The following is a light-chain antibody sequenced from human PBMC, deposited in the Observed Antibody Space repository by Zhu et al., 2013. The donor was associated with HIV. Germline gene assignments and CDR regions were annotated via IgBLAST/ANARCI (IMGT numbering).Light chain of an antibody. Sequence: DIQMTQSPSTLSASVGDRVTITCRASQSISNWLAWFQQRPGKAPKLLIYKASSLESGVPSRFSGSGSGTEFTLTISGLQPDDFASYYCQQYDSFLPTFGGGTKVEIK. CDR2: KAS. V-gene: IGKV1-5*03. CDR3: QQYDSFLPT. J-gene: IGKJ4*01. CDR1: QSISNW.